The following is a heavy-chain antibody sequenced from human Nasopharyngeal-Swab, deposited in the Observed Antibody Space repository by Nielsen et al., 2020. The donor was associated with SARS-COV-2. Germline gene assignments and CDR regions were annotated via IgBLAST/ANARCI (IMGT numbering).Heavy chain of an antibody. Sequence: SETLSLTCTVSGGSITSGGYYWSWIRQHPGKGLEWIGFIYYSGSTSYNPSLKSRITISVDTSTNQFSLKLSSVTAADTAVYYCARVRDSGGADVWGKGTTVTVSS. CDR3: ARVRDSGGADV. D-gene: IGHD2-15*01. CDR2: IYYSGST. V-gene: IGHV4-31*03. J-gene: IGHJ6*04. CDR1: GGSITSGGYY.